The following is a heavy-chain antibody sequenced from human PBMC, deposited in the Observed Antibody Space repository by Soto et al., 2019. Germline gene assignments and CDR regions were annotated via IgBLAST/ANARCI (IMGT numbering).Heavy chain of an antibody. V-gene: IGHV4-39*01. CDR3: AVYGDYSQDSYSYYYMDV. CDR1: GGSISSSSYY. D-gene: IGHD4-17*01. J-gene: IGHJ6*03. Sequence: SETLSLTCTVSGGSISSSSYYWGWIRQPPGKGLEWIGSIYYSGSTYYNPSLKSRVTISVDTSKNQFSLKLSSVTAADTAVYYCAVYGDYSQDSYSYYYMDVWGKGTMVTVSS. CDR2: IYYSGST.